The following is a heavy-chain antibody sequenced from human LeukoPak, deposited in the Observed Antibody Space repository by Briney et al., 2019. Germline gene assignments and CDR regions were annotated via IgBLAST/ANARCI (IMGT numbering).Heavy chain of an antibody. Sequence: PSETLSLTCTVSGDSISTNYWNWIRQPPGKGLEWIGFIYDSGSTTYNPSLKSRVTISVDTSKNQFSLKLSSVTAADTAVYYCASWGATHHYFDYWGQGTLVTVSS. D-gene: IGHD1-26*01. V-gene: IGHV4-4*08. CDR2: IYDSGST. CDR3: ASWGATHHYFDY. J-gene: IGHJ4*02. CDR1: GDSISTNY.